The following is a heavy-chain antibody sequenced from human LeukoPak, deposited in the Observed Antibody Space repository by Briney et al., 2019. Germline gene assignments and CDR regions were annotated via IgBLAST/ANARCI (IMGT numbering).Heavy chain of an antibody. V-gene: IGHV3-33*08. CDR1: GFTFSSYG. D-gene: IGHD2-15*01. J-gene: IGHJ4*02. Sequence: PGRSLRLSCAASGFTFSSYGMHWVRQAPGKGLEWVAVIWYDGSNKYYADSVKGRFTISRDNSKNTLYLQMNSLRAEDTAVYYCARGAYCSGGSCYSQEDLYWGQGTLVTVSS. CDR3: ARGAYCSGGSCYSQEDLY. CDR2: IWYDGSNK.